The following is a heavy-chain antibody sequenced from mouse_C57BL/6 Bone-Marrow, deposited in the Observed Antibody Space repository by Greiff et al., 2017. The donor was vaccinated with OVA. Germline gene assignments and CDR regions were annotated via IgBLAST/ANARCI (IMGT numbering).Heavy chain of an antibody. Sequence: QVQLQQPGAELVRPGSSVKLSCKASGYTFTSYWMHWVKQRPIQGLEWIGNIDPSDSETHYNQKFKDKATLTVDKSSSTAYMQLSSLTSEDSAVYYCARLYYYGSSGFAYLGQGTLVTVSA. V-gene: IGHV1-52*01. CDR1: GYTFTSYW. J-gene: IGHJ3*01. D-gene: IGHD1-1*01. CDR3: ARLYYYGSSGFAY. CDR2: IDPSDSET.